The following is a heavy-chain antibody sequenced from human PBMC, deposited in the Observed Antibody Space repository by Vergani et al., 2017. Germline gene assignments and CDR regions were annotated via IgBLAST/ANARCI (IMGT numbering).Heavy chain of an antibody. CDR1: GFTFSSYS. CDR3: ARARKFRFGVVWENWFDP. Sequence: EVQLVESGGGLVQPGGSLRLSCAASGFTFSSYSMNWVRQAPGKGLEWVSYISSSSSTIYYADSVKGRFTISRDNAKNSLYLQMNSLRAEDTAVYYCARARKFRFGVVWENWFDPWGQGTLVTVSS. D-gene: IGHD3-3*01. J-gene: IGHJ5*02. CDR2: ISSSSSTI. V-gene: IGHV3-48*01.